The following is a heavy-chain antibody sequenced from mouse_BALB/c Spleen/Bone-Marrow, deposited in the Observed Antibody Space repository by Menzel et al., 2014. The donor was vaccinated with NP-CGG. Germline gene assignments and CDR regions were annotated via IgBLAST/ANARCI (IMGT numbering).Heavy chain of an antibody. CDR3: TRRLLYY. J-gene: IGHJ2*02. Sequence: VQLQQSGPELVMPGASVKISCKTSGYTFTDYTIYWVKQSHGKSLEWIGRINPNNGGTNYNQKFKDKATLTLDKSSSTPYMELHRLTSEDSALYYCTRRLLYYWRQGPSHTLSS. CDR2: INPNNGGT. V-gene: IGHV1-18*01. CDR1: GYTFTDYT.